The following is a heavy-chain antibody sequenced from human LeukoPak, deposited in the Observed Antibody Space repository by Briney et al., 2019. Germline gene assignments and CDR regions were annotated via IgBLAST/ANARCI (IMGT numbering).Heavy chain of an antibody. V-gene: IGHV4-39*01. Sequence: SETLSLTCTVSGGSISSSSYYWGWIRQPPGKGLEWIGSIYYSGSTYYNPSLKSRVTISVDTSKNQFSLKLSSVTAADTAVYYCARHDSSGYYSSSPHDAFDIWGQGTMVTVSS. D-gene: IGHD3-22*01. CDR3: ARHDSSGYYSSSPHDAFDI. CDR1: GGSISSSSYY. CDR2: IYYSGST. J-gene: IGHJ3*02.